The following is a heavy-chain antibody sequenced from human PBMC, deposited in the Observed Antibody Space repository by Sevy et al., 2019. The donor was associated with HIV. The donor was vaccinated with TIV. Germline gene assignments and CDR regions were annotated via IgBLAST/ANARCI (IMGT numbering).Heavy chain of an antibody. CDR1: GFTFSSYG. D-gene: IGHD1-1*01. V-gene: IGHV3-33*01. J-gene: IGHJ5*01. Sequence: GGSLRLSCAASGFTFSSYGMHWVRQAPGKGLEWVAVIWFDGSNTYYADSVKGRFTISRDIAKNTLHLQMNSLRAEDTALYFCARDSARVIVPTAGFDSWGQGTVVTVSS. CDR3: ARDSARVIVPTAGFDS. CDR2: IWFDGSNT.